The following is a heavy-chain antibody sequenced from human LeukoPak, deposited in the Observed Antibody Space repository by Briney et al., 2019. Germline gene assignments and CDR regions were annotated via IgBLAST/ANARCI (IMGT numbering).Heavy chain of an antibody. Sequence: GGSLRLSCAASGFTFDDYGMSWVRQAPGKGLEWVSGINWNGGSTGYADSVKGRFTISRDNAKNSLFLQMNSLRDEDTAVYYCASGFSSSPYFDYWGQGTLVTVSS. CDR2: INWNGGST. J-gene: IGHJ4*02. CDR1: GFTFDDYG. CDR3: ASGFSSSPYFDY. V-gene: IGHV3-20*04. D-gene: IGHD6-6*01.